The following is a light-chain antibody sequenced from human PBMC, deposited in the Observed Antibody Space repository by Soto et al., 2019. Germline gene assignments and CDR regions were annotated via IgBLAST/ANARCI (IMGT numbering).Light chain of an antibody. Sequence: DIQMTQSPSTLSGSLGDGVTIPSRAGKLFSGWLAWYQQKPGKAPKLLIYKASTLKSGVPSRFSGSGSGTEFTLTISSLQPDDFATYYCQHYNSYSEAFGQGTKVELK. V-gene: IGKV1-5*03. CDR3: QHYNSYSEA. CDR2: KAS. J-gene: IGKJ1*01. CDR1: KLFSGW.